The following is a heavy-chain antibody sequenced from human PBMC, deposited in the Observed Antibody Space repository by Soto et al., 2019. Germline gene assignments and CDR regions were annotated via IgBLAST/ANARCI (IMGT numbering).Heavy chain of an antibody. V-gene: IGHV6-1*01. Sequence: SQALSLTCASSGESVSSNSGAWNWIRLSPSRGLEWLARTYYRSRWYNDYAVSVRSRITVNPDTSKNQFSLQLTSVTPEDTAVYYCAGTTSHQWYYMDVWGKGTTVTVSS. CDR1: GESVSSNSGA. J-gene: IGHJ6*03. CDR3: AGTTSHQWYYMDV. CDR2: TYYRSRWYN. D-gene: IGHD1-7*01.